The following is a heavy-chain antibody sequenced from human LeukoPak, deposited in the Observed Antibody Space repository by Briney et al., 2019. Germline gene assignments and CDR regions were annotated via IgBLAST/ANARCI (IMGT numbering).Heavy chain of an antibody. Sequence: PSETLSLTCAVYGGSFSGYYWSWIRQPPGKGLEWIGEINHSGSTNYNPSLKSRVTISVDTSKNQFSLKLSSVTAADTAVYYCARGPKQLVYWGQGTLVTVSS. CDR1: GGSFSGYY. D-gene: IGHD6-13*01. CDR2: INHSGST. CDR3: ARGPKQLVY. V-gene: IGHV4-34*01. J-gene: IGHJ4*02.